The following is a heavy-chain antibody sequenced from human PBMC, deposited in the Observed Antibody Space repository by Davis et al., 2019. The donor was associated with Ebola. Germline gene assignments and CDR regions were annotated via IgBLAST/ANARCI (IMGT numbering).Heavy chain of an antibody. CDR3: TRGTRGQLLLYYYYGMDV. J-gene: IGHJ6*02. Sequence: GGSLRLSCVTSGFTFSSHGMHWFRQAPGKGLEWVGFIRSKAYGGTTEYAASVKGRFTISRDDSKSIAYLQMNSLKTEDTAVYYCTRGTRGQLLLYYYYGMDVWGQGTTVTVSS. D-gene: IGHD2-15*01. CDR1: GFTFSSHG. CDR2: IRSKAYGGTT. V-gene: IGHV3-49*03.